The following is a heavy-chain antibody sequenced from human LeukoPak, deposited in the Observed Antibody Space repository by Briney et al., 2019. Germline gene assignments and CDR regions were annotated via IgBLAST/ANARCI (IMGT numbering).Heavy chain of an antibody. Sequence: SETLSLTCAVYGGSFSGYYWSWIRQPPGKGLEWIGEINHSGSTNYNPSLKSRVTISVDTSKNQFSLKLSSVTAADTAVYYCARGQWLVLSYFDYWGQGTLVIVSS. CDR3: ARGQWLVLSYFDY. CDR1: GGSFSGYY. V-gene: IGHV4-34*01. J-gene: IGHJ4*02. D-gene: IGHD6-19*01. CDR2: INHSGST.